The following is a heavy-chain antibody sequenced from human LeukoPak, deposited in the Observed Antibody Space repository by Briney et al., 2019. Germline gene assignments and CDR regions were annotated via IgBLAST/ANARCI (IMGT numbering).Heavy chain of an antibody. V-gene: IGHV4-59*08. D-gene: IGHD3-10*01. Sequence: PSETLSLTCTVSGGSISSYYWSWIRQPPGKGLEWIGYIYYSGSTNYNPSLKSRVTISVDTSKNQFSLKLSSVTAADTAVYYCARLTMVRGVRYYGMDVWGQGTTVTVSS. J-gene: IGHJ6*02. CDR1: GGSISSYY. CDR3: ARLTMVRGVRYYGMDV. CDR2: IYYSGST.